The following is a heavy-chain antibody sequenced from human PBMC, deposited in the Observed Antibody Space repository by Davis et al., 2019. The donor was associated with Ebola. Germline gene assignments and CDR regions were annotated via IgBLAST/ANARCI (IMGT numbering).Heavy chain of an antibody. D-gene: IGHD3-10*01. V-gene: IGHV3-48*02. CDR3: VRDYAYGFDY. Sequence: PGGSLRLSCAASGFTFSTYSMNWVRQAPGKGLEWISWISPSGGSMYYADSVKGRFTMSRDNVKNSLNLQLSSLRDEDTAVYYCVRDYAYGFDYWGQGSLITVSS. CDR2: ISPSGGSM. J-gene: IGHJ4*02. CDR1: GFTFSTYS.